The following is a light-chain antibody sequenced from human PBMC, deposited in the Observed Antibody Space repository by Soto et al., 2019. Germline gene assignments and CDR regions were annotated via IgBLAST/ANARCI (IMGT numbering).Light chain of an antibody. Sequence: EIVLTQSPGTLSLSPGERATLSCRASQSVSSSYFAWYQQKPGQAPRLLIYGASSWATGIPDRFSGSGSGTDFTLTISRLEPEDFAVYYCQQYGSSPGTFGQGTKVEIK. V-gene: IGKV3-20*01. CDR2: GAS. CDR3: QQYGSSPGT. CDR1: QSVSSSY. J-gene: IGKJ1*01.